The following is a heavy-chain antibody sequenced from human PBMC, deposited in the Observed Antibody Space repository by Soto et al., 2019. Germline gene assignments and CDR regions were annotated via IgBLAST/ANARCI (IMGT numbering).Heavy chain of an antibody. Sequence: QPXESLQLSCAASGFTFSSYAMSWVRQAPGKGLEWVSAISGSGGSTYYADSVKGRFTISRDNSKNTLYLQMNSLRAEDTAVYYCAKDEAAAGRYFPFDYWGQGTLVTVSS. D-gene: IGHD6-13*01. J-gene: IGHJ4*02. V-gene: IGHV3-23*01. CDR2: ISGSGGST. CDR3: AKDEAAAGRYFPFDY. CDR1: GFTFSSYA.